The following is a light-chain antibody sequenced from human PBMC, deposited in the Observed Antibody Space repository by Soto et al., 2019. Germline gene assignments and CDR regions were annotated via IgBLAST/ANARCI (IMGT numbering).Light chain of an antibody. CDR3: SSYTSSSTYV. CDR1: SGDVGGYNY. Sequence: QSVLTQPASVSGSPGQSISISCTGRSGDVGGYNYVSWYQQHPGKAPKLMIYEVSNRPSGVSNRFSGSKSGNTASLTISGLQAEDEADYYCSSYTSSSTYVFGTGTKVTVL. J-gene: IGLJ1*01. V-gene: IGLV2-14*01. CDR2: EVS.